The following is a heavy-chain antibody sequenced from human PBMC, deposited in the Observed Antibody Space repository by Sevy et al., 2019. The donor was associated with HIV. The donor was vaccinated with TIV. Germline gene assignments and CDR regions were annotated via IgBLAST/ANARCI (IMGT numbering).Heavy chain of an antibody. Sequence: GGSLRLSCAASGFTFDDYTMHWVRQAPGKGLEWVSLISWDGRDTFYADSVRGRFTISRDNSKNSLFLQMNSVRTDVNALSYCPSDSVGFGGLNGEGFDWGQGTQVTVSS. J-gene: IGHJ4*02. D-gene: IGHD3-16*01. V-gene: IGHV3-43*01. CDR2: ISWDGRDT. CDR3: PSDSVGFGGLNGEGFD. CDR1: GFTFDDYT.